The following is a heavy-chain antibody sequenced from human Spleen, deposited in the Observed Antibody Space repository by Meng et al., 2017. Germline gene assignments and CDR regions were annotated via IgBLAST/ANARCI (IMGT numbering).Heavy chain of an antibody. D-gene: IGHD5-18*01. J-gene: IGHJ4*02. CDR3: ARHKGLYTAMEGGPLDY. CDR1: GYSFTSYW. V-gene: IGHV5-51*01. CDR2: IYPDDSDT. Sequence: GESLKISCKGSGYSFTSYWIGWVRQMPGKGLEWMGIIYPDDSDTRYSPSFQGQVTISADKSISTAYLQWSSLKAPDTAMYYCARHKGLYTAMEGGPLDYWGQGTLVTVSS.